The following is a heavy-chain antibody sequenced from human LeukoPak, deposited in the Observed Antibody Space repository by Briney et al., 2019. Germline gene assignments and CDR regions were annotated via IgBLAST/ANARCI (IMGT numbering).Heavy chain of an antibody. J-gene: IGHJ6*02. Sequence: ASVKVSCKASGYTFTSYGISWVRQAPGQGLEWMGWISAYNGNTNYAQKLQGRVTMTTDTSTSTAYMELRSLRSDDTAVYYCARDKRYYGSGSSRSMDVWGQGTTVTVSS. D-gene: IGHD3-10*01. CDR2: ISAYNGNT. CDR1: GYTFTSYG. CDR3: ARDKRYYGSGSSRSMDV. V-gene: IGHV1-18*01.